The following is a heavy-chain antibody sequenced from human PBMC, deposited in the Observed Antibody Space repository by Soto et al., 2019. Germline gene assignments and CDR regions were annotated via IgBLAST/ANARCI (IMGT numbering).Heavy chain of an antibody. CDR1: GYTFTGYD. Sequence: ASVKVSCKASGYTFTGYDMHWVRQAPGQGLEWMGWINRNSGGTNYAQNFQGRVTMTRDTSISTAYMELSRLRSDDTAVYYCAKPQTASYYYYGMDVWGQGTTVTVSS. CDR3: AKPQTASYYYYGMDV. V-gene: IGHV1-2*02. J-gene: IGHJ6*02. CDR2: INRNSGGT.